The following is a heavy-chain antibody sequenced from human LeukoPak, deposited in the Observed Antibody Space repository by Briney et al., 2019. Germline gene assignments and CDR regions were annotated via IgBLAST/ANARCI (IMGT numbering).Heavy chain of an antibody. CDR2: ISSSGSNV. D-gene: IGHD3-22*01. CDR1: GFTFSDHY. J-gene: IGHJ4*02. V-gene: IGHV3-11*01. CDR3: AKDLRPLGVIMTQPDY. Sequence: PGGSLRLSCAASGFTFSDHYMTWIRQAPGKGLEWVSCISSSGSNVWYARSVKGRFSISRDNAQKSVHLQMNSLRVEDTAVYFCAKDLRPLGVIMTQPDYWGQGTLVTVSS.